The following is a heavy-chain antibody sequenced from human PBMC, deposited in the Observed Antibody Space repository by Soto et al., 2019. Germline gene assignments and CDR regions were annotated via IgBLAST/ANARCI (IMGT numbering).Heavy chain of an antibody. D-gene: IGHD3-10*01. CDR3: ARGYYYGSDYYYGMDV. Sequence: RASVKVSCKASGGTFSSYAISWVRQAPGQGLEWMGGIIPIFGTANYAQKFQGRVTITADKSTSTAYMELSSLRSEDTAVYYCARGYYYGSDYYYGMDVWGQGTTVTVSS. CDR2: IIPIFGTA. V-gene: IGHV1-69*06. J-gene: IGHJ6*02. CDR1: GGTFSSYA.